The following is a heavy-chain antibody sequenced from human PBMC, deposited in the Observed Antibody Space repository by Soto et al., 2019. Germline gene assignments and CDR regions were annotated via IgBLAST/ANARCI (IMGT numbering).Heavy chain of an antibody. CDR2: ISWNSGSI. CDR1: GFTFDDYA. J-gene: IGHJ4*02. Sequence: EVQLVESGGGLVQPGRSLRLSCAASGFTFDDYAMHWVRQAPGKGLEWVSGISWNSGSIGYADSVKGRFTISRDNAKNSLYLQINSLRAEDTALYYCASNPGYDSSGYYPFDYWGQGTLFTVSS. V-gene: IGHV3-9*01. D-gene: IGHD3-22*01. CDR3: ASNPGYDSSGYYPFDY.